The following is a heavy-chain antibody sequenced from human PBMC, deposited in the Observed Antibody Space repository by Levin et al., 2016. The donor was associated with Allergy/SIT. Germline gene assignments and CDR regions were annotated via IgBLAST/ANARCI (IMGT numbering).Heavy chain of an antibody. CDR2: INHSGST. V-gene: IGHV4-34*01. Sequence: SETLSLTCAVYGGSFSGYYWSWIRQPPGKGLEWIGEINHSGSTNYNPSLKSRVTISVDTSKNQFSLKLSSVTAADTAVYYCARGASSWYVLEYFQHWGQGTLVTVSS. D-gene: IGHD6-13*01. CDR3: ARGASSWYVLEYFQH. J-gene: IGHJ1*01. CDR1: GGSFSGYY.